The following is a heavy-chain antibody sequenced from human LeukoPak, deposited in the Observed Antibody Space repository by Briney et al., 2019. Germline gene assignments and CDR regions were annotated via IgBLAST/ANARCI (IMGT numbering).Heavy chain of an antibody. D-gene: IGHD6-13*01. Sequence: PSETLSLTCTVSSGFISGHYWNWIRQPPGKGLEWIAYMYYTGATHYSPSLESRATVSVDPSQNQFSLSLSSVTAADTAVYFCARGHLSGSSHFDHWGQGTLVIVSS. CDR2: MYYTGAT. CDR3: ARGHLSGSSHFDH. V-gene: IGHV4-59*11. CDR1: SGFISGHY. J-gene: IGHJ4*02.